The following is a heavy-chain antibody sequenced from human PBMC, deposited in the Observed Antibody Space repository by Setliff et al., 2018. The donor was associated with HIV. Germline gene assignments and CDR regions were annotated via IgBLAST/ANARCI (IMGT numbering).Heavy chain of an antibody. CDR1: GYTFTSDY. V-gene: IGHV1-46*01. Sequence: ASVKVSCKASGYTFTSDYIHWVRQAPGQGLEWMGIINPAGNPTSYAQKFQGRLTMTTDTSTSTAYMELRSLRSDDTAVYYCARDRWWGSSWPYYYYGMDVWGQGTTVTVSS. CDR2: INPAGNPT. J-gene: IGHJ6*02. D-gene: IGHD6-13*01. CDR3: ARDRWWGSSWPYYYYGMDV.